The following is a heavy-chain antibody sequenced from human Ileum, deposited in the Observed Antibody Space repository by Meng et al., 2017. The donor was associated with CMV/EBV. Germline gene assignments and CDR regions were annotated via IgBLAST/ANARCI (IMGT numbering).Heavy chain of an antibody. CDR3: ARGGERYCSGGSCYFIYYYGMDV. CDR2: ISAYNGNT. J-gene: IGHJ6*02. Sequence: ASAKVSCKASGYTFTSYGISWVRQAPGQGLEWMGWISAYNGNTNYAQKLQGRVTMTTDTSTSTAYMELRSLRSDDTAVYYCARGGERYCSGGSCYFIYYYGMDVWGQGTTVTVSS. CDR1: GYTFTSYG. V-gene: IGHV1-18*01. D-gene: IGHD2-15*01.